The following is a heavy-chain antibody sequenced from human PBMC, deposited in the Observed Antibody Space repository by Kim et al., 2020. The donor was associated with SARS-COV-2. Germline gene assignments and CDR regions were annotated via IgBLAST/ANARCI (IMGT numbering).Heavy chain of an antibody. Sequence: GGSLRLSCAASGFTFSSYSMNWVRQAPGKGLEWVSSISSSSSYIYYEDSVKGRFTISRDNAKNSLYLQMNSLRAEDTAVYYCARDNRREYSSSWFGYYYYCMDVWGQGTTVTVSS. CDR3: ARDNRREYSSSWFGYYYYCMDV. V-gene: IGHV3-21*01. J-gene: IGHJ6*02. CDR2: ISSSSSYI. D-gene: IGHD6-13*01. CDR1: GFTFSSYS.